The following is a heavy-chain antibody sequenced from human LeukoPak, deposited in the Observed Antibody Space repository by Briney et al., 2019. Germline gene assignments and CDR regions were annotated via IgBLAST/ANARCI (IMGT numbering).Heavy chain of an antibody. D-gene: IGHD3-16*01. CDR3: ARDGKRAILITSGGARPYYFDY. J-gene: IGHJ4*02. V-gene: IGHV4-59*02. Sequence: SETLSLTCTVSGGSVSSYYWSWIRQTPEKGLEWIGYMSYSGRTDYGPSLKSRVTMSVDTSKNQFSLKMSYVTAADTGVYYCARDGKRAILITSGGARPYYFDYWGQGTLVTVSS. CDR1: GGSVSSYY. CDR2: MSYSGRT.